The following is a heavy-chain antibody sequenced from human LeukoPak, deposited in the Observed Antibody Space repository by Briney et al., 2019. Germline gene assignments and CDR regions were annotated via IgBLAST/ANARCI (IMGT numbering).Heavy chain of an antibody. Sequence: GASVKVSCKASGGTFSSYAINWVRQAPGQGLEWMGRIIPILGIANYAQKFQGRVTITADKSTSTAYMELSSLRSEDTAVYYCASNGYSSGWYHLYFDYWGQGTLVTVSS. V-gene: IGHV1-69*04. J-gene: IGHJ4*02. CDR1: GGTFSSYA. CDR2: IIPILGIA. CDR3: ASNGYSSGWYHLYFDY. D-gene: IGHD6-19*01.